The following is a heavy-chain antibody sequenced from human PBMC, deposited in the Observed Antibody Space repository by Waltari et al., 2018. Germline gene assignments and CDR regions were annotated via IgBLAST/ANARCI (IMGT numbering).Heavy chain of an antibody. CDR2: ISYAGTT. D-gene: IGHD5-12*01. CDR3: ATYIGASVGTAAFDV. CDR1: GGSIDTPKHY. V-gene: IGHV4-39*01. J-gene: IGHJ3*01. Sequence: QLQLQESGPGPVKPSETLSPTCSVSGGSIDTPKHYWSWIRQPPGQGLEWIGTISYAGTTSTNPTLRSRLTMSRDTSKNQLSLTVCSTAAADTAVYYCATYIGASVGTAAFDVWGQGTMVTVSS.